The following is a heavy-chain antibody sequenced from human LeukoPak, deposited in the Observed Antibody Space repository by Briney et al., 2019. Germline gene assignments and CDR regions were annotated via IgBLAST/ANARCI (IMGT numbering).Heavy chain of an antibody. D-gene: IGHD6-19*01. CDR1: GYSFTSYW. J-gene: IGHJ4*02. V-gene: IGHV5-10-1*01. CDR3: ARSSGWQRWDLDY. CDR2: IDPSDSYT. Sequence: GESLKISCQGSGYSFTSYWISWVRQMPGKGLEWMGRIDPSDSYTNYSPSFQGHVTISADKSISTAYLQWSSLKASDTAMYYCARSSGWQRWDLDYWGQGTLVTVSS.